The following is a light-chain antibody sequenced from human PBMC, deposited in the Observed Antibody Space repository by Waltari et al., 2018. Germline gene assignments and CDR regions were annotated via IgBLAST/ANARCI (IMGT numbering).Light chain of an antibody. V-gene: IGKV3-15*01. CDR1: QSVSSN. CDR2: GAS. CDR3: QQYNNWPKT. J-gene: IGKJ1*01. Sequence: EIVMTQSPATLSVSPGERATLSCRASQSVSSNLAWYQQKPGQAPRLLIYGASTRATGIPARFGGSGSGTEFTLTISCLQSEEFAVYLCQQYNNWPKTFGQGTKVEIK.